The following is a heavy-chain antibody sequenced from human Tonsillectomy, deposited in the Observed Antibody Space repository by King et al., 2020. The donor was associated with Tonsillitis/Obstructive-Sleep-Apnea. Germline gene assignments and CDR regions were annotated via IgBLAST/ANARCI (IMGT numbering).Heavy chain of an antibody. V-gene: IGHV1-2*06. CDR1: GYTFTGYY. D-gene: IGHD4-11*01. CDR2: INPNSGGT. Sequence: VQLVQSGAEVKKPGASVKVSCKASGYTFTGYYMHWVRQAPGQGLEWMGRINPNSGGTNYAQKFQGRVTMTRDTSISTAYMELSRLRSDDTAVYYCARVGADYSDYSYYFDYWGQGTLVTVSS. CDR3: ARVGADYSDYSYYFDY. J-gene: IGHJ4*02.